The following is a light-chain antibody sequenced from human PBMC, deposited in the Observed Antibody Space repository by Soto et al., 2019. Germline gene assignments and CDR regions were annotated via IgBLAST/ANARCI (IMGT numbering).Light chain of an antibody. J-gene: IGKJ2*01. Sequence: DIQMTQSPSSLSASVGDRVTITCRASLSISSYLTWYQQKPGKAPKILLYAASSLQSGVPSRFSGSRSGTDFTLTITSLQPEDVATYYCQQSYSTPYTFCQGTKLESK. CDR1: LSISSY. CDR2: AAS. V-gene: IGKV1-39*01. CDR3: QQSYSTPYT.